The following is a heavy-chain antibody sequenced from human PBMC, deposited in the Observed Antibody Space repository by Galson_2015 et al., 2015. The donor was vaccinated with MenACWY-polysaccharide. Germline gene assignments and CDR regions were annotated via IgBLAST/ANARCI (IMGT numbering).Heavy chain of an antibody. CDR2: IKSKTDGGTT. CDR3: TTETHGITMAQSY. CDR1: GFTFSNAW. V-gene: IGHV3-15*01. D-gene: IGHD3-10*01. J-gene: IGHJ4*02. Sequence: SLRLSCAASGFTFSNAWMSWVRQAPGKGLEWVGRIKSKTDGGTTDYAAPVKGRFTISRDDSKNTLYLQMNSLKTEDTAVYYCTTETHGITMAQSYWGQGTLVTVSS.